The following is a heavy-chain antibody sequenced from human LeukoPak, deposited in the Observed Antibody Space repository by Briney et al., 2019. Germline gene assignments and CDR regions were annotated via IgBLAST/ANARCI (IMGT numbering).Heavy chain of an antibody. J-gene: IGHJ4*02. CDR2: IKQDGSEK. D-gene: IGHD6-13*01. V-gene: IGHV3-7*01. CDR1: GFTFSLYW. Sequence: GGSLRLSCAASGFTFSLYWMSWVRQAPGKGLEWVANIKQDGSEKYYVDSVKGRFTISRDNAKNSLYLQMNSLRAEDTAVYYCARTRRGGQQLPPYYFDYWGQGALVTVSS. CDR3: ARTRRGGQQLPPYYFDY.